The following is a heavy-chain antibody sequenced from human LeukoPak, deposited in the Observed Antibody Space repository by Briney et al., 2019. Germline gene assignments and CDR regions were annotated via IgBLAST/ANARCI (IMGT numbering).Heavy chain of an antibody. CDR1: GGSISSYY. D-gene: IGHD3-3*01. Sequence: PSETPSLTCTVSGGSISSYYWSWIRQPPGKGLEWIGYIYYSGSTNYNPSLKSRVTISVDTSKNQFSLKLSSVTAADTAVYYCARGGPPITIFGVVISWFDPWGQGTLVTVSS. CDR3: ARGGPPITIFGVVISWFDP. CDR2: IYYSGST. J-gene: IGHJ5*02. V-gene: IGHV4-59*01.